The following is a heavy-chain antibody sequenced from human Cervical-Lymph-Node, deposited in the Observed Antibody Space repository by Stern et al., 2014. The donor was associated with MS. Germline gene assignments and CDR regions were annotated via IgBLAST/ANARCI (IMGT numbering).Heavy chain of an antibody. D-gene: IGHD2-21*01. V-gene: IGHV5-51*03. CDR2: LYPGDSDV. CDR3: ARWSVACDY. CDR1: GYTFISHW. J-gene: IGHJ4*02. Sequence: VQLVQSGPELKKPGESLKLSCQTSGYTFISHWIACVRQVPAKGLQWIGVLYPGDSDVKYNPSFHGPVTISVDTSIPPAYLQRHSLKASDTAGYYCARWSVACDYWGQGALVTVSS.